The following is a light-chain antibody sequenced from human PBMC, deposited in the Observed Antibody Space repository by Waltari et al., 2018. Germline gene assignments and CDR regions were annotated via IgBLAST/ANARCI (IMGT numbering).Light chain of an antibody. V-gene: IGKV3-20*01. CDR3: QQYHTPPAT. CDR1: QSHDVAY. J-gene: IGKJ2*01. Sequence: EIVLTQSPGTLSLSPGDRATLSCRADQSHDVAYVAWYQHKSGQAPRLLVYGAYYRAAAIPERFSGSGSGTDFTLTINRLEPDDFAVYYCQQYHTPPATFGQGTKLEIK. CDR2: GAY.